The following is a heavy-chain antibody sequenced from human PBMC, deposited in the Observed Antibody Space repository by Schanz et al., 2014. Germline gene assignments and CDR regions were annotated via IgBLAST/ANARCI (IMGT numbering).Heavy chain of an antibody. CDR3: ARGNTIFGVVILGWLDP. D-gene: IGHD3-3*01. Sequence: QGLLVQSGGEVKKPGASVKVSCKASGYTFISYFIHWVRQAPGQGLEWMGIINPTGGSTSYAQRFQGRVTVTRDTSTSTVYMELSSLRSEDTAIYYCARGNTIFGVVILGWLDPWGQGTLVTVSS. J-gene: IGHJ5*02. CDR1: GYTFISYF. V-gene: IGHV1-46*01. CDR2: INPTGGST.